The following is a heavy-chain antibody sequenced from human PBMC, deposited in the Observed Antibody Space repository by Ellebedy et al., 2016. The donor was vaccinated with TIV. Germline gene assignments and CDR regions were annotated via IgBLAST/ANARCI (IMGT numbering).Heavy chain of an antibody. CDR3: ARGRSGTSFPNSFDI. J-gene: IGHJ3*02. V-gene: IGHV3-30*01. Sequence: SVKGRFTISRDNAKNTLYLQMNSLRAEDTAVFYCARGRSGTSFPNSFDIWGQGTLVTVSS. D-gene: IGHD1-26*01.